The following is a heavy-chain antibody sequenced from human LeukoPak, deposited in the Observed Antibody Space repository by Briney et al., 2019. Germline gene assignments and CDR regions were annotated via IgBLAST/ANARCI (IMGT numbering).Heavy chain of an antibody. CDR1: GFTFSSYG. V-gene: IGHV3-30*03. J-gene: IGHJ4*02. CDR2: ISYDGSNK. CDR3: ASPSDIVVAMGFDY. Sequence: GGSLRLSCAASGFTFSSYGMHWVRQAPGKGLEWVAVISYDGSNKYYADSVKGRFTISRDNSKNTLYLQMNSLRAEDTAVYYCASPSDIVVAMGFDYWGQGTLVTVSS. D-gene: IGHD2-2*01.